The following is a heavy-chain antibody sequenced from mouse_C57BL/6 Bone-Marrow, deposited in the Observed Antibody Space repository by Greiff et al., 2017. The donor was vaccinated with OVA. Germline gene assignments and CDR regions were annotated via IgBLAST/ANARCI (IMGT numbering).Heavy chain of an antibody. CDR1: GYTFTSYW. D-gene: IGHD1-1*01. CDR2: IDPSDSYT. J-gene: IGHJ2*01. V-gene: IGHV1-69*01. CDR3: ARGGVITTVDY. Sequence: VQLQQPGAELVMPGASVKLSCKASGYTFTSYWMHWVKPRPGQGLEWIGEIDPSDSYTNYNQKFKGKSTLTVDKSSSTAYMQLSSLTSEDSAVYYCARGGVITTVDYWGQGTTLTVSS.